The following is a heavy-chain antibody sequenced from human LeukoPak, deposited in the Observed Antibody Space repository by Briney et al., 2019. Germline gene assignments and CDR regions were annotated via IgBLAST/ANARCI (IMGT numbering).Heavy chain of an antibody. J-gene: IGHJ6*02. V-gene: IGHV1-8*01. D-gene: IGHD2-2*02. CDR3: ARARHCSSTSCYTGSDYYGMDV. CDR2: MNPNSGNT. CDR1: GYTFTSYD. Sequence: GASVKVSCKASGYTFTSYDINWVRQATGQGLEWMGWMNPNSGNTGYAQKFQGRVTMTRNTSISTAYMELRSLRSDDTAVYYCARARHCSSTSCYTGSDYYGMDVWGQGTTVTVSS.